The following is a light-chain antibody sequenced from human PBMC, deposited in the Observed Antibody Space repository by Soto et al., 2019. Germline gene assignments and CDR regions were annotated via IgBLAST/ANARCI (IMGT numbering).Light chain of an antibody. Sequence: EIVLTQSPGTLSLSPGERATLSCRASQSVSSSYLAWYQQKPGQAPRLLIYGASSRATGIPDRFSGSGSGTDFTHTISRLQPEDFAVYYCQQYGSSITFGQGKRLEI. CDR1: QSVSSSY. CDR3: QQYGSSIT. J-gene: IGKJ5*01. CDR2: GAS. V-gene: IGKV3-20*01.